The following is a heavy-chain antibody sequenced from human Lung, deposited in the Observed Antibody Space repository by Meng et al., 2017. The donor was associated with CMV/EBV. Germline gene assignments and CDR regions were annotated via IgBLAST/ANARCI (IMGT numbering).Heavy chain of an antibody. Sequence: GESXKISCAASGFTFSTYAMNWVRQGPGKGLEWVSTIINSGDKTYYADSVKGRFTISRDNSKNMVYLKMNSLRAGDTAVYYCANNWNSDYWGQGTLVTVSS. V-gene: IGHV3-23*01. CDR2: IINSGDKT. D-gene: IGHD1-1*01. J-gene: IGHJ4*02. CDR3: ANNWNSDY. CDR1: GFTFSTYA.